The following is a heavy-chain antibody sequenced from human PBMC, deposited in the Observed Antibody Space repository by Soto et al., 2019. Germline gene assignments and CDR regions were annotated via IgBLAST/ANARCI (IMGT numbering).Heavy chain of an antibody. V-gene: IGHV3-23*01. Sequence: GGSLRLSCAASGFTFSSYAMSWVRQAPGKGLEWVSAISGSGGSTYYADSVKGRFTISRDNSKNTLYLQMNSLRAEDTAVYYCAKGPGYSSSWYYFGYWGQGTLVTVSS. J-gene: IGHJ4*02. CDR3: AKGPGYSSSWYYFGY. CDR2: ISGSGGST. D-gene: IGHD6-13*01. CDR1: GFTFSSYA.